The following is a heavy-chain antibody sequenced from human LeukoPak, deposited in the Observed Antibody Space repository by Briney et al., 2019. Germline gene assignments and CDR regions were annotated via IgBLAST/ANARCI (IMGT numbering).Heavy chain of an antibody. V-gene: IGHV3-7*01. Sequence: AGSLRPSCAVSAFTFATNCTSWNRHAPRDGPEWVAQVKQDGSVEHYLDSVKGRFPISRDNDKNSLSLQMNSLRADDTAMCYCARWAGVTDYWGQGTLVTVSA. CDR3: ARWAGVTDY. CDR1: AFTFATNC. D-gene: IGHD4-23*01. J-gene: IGHJ4*02. CDR2: VKQDGSVE.